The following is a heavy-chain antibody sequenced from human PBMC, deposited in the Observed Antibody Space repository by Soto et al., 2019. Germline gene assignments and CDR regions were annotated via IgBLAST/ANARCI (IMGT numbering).Heavy chain of an antibody. V-gene: IGHV1-69*06. J-gene: IGHJ6*02. CDR1: GGTFSSYA. CDR2: IIPIFGTA. D-gene: IGHD5-18*01. CDR3: ARDLGYSYALDYAHFYYGMDV. Sequence: QVQLVQSGAEVKKPGSSVKVSCKASGGTFSSYAISWVRQAPGQGLEWMGGIIPIFGTANYAQKFQGRVTFTADKSRSTAYMELSSLRSEDTAVYYCARDLGYSYALDYAHFYYGMDVWGQGTTVTVSS.